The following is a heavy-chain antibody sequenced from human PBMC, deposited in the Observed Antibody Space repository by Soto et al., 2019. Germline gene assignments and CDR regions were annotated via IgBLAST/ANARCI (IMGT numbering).Heavy chain of an antibody. Sequence: QITLKESGPPLVKPTQTLTLTCTFSGFSLSTSGVGVGWIRQPPGKDLEWLAVIYWDASKTYCPSLKSRLTISKDISRDQVVITITNMDAVDTATYCCAQKVSGSRAIDYRGQGALVTVSS. CDR3: AQKVSGSRAIDY. CDR1: GFSLSTSGVG. V-gene: IGHV2-5*02. D-gene: IGHD3-10*01. J-gene: IGHJ4*02. CDR2: IYWDASK.